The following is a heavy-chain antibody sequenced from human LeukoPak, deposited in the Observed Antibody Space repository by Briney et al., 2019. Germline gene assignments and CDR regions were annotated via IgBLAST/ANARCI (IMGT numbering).Heavy chain of an antibody. V-gene: IGHV4-34*01. CDR2: INHSGST. D-gene: IGHD3-16*02. Sequence: PSETLSLTCAVYGGSFSGYYWSWIRQPPGKGLEWIGEINHSGSTNYNPSLKSRVTISVDTSKNQFSLKLSSVTAADTVVYYCARSGDYIWGSYRSFDYWGQGTLVTVSS. CDR3: ARSGDYIWGSYRSFDY. J-gene: IGHJ4*02. CDR1: GGSFSGYY.